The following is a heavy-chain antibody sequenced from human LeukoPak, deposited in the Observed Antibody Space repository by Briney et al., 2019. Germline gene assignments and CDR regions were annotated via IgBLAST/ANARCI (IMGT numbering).Heavy chain of an antibody. CDR2: ISGSGGST. D-gene: IGHD3-10*01. Sequence: QTGGSLRLSCAASGFTFSSYAMSWVRQAPGKGLEWVSAISGSGGSTYYADSVKGRFTISRDNSKNTLYLQMNSLRAEDTAVYYCAKAESYYGSGSLGNWGQGTLVTVSS. J-gene: IGHJ4*02. CDR1: GFTFSSYA. CDR3: AKAESYYGSGSLGN. V-gene: IGHV3-23*01.